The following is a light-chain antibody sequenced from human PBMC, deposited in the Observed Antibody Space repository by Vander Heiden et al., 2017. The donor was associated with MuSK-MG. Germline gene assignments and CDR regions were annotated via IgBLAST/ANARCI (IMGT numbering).Light chain of an antibody. J-gene: IGLJ1*01. CDR2: TVN. V-gene: IGLV2-8*01. Sequence: SALTHPPSASGSPGQSVTISCTATPSAVGAQTILPWYPPHPGTAPTIMTFTVNKRPTEVPERFAGSKSGNTATLTVSGLQAEDEDDYYCSYFSGSTNVFGTGTKVTVL. CDR1: PSAVGAQTI. CDR3: SYFSGSTNV.